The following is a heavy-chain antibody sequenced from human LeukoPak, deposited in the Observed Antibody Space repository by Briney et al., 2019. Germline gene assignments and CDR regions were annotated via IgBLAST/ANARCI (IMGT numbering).Heavy chain of an antibody. Sequence: GGSLRLSCEASGFSFSEYWMGWVRQAPGKGLEWVANINPDGTDTYYVDSVKGRFTVSRDNAKKLMFLQMNSLRDEETTIYYCVRWGVEAGMDSWGQGTLVTVSS. CDR1: GFSFSEYW. D-gene: IGHD6-19*01. V-gene: IGHV3-7*01. CDR2: INPDGTDT. CDR3: VRWGVEAGMDS. J-gene: IGHJ5*01.